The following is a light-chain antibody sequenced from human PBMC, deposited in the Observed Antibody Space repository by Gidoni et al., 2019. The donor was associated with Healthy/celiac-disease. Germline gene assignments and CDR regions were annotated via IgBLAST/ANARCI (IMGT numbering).Light chain of an antibody. V-gene: IGKV3-20*01. CDR1: QSVSSSY. J-gene: IGKJ1*01. CDR3: QQYGSSPL. Sequence: EIVLTQSPGTLSLSPGERATLSCRASQSVSSSYLAWYQQKPGQAPRLLIYGASSRATGIPDRFSGSVFGTDFTLTISRLEPEDFAVYYCQQYGSSPLFXQXTKVEIK. CDR2: GAS.